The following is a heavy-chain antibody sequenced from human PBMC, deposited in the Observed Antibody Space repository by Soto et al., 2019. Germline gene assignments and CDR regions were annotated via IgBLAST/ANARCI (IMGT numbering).Heavy chain of an antibody. CDR2: IYYSGST. V-gene: IGHV4-31*03. Sequence: SETLSLTCTVSGGSISSGGYYWNWIRQHPGKGLEWIGYIYYSGSTYYNPSLKSRVTMSVDTSKNQFSLKLSSVTAADTAVYYCARARPSSTSCYFGYWGQGTLVTVSS. D-gene: IGHD2-2*01. CDR1: GGSISSGGYY. J-gene: IGHJ4*02. CDR3: ARARPSSTSCYFGY.